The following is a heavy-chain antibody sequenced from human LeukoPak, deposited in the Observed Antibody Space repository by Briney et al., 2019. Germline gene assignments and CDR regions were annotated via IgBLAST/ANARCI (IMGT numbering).Heavy chain of an antibody. CDR2: IWYDGSNK. CDR3: TTEHHPSRRGGAAEGY. CDR1: GFTFSSYG. V-gene: IGHV3-33*01. D-gene: IGHD6-13*01. Sequence: PGGSLRLSCAASGFTFSSYGMHWVRQAPGKGLEWVAVIWYDGSNKYYADSVKGRFTISRDNSKNTLYLQMNSLKTEDTAVYYCTTEHHPSRRGGAAEGYWGQGTLVTVSS. J-gene: IGHJ4*02.